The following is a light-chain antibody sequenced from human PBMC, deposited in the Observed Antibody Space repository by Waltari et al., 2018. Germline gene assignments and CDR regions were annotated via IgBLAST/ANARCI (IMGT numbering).Light chain of an antibody. CDR2: DAS. CDR3: QQYNRFSP. J-gene: IGKJ1*01. V-gene: IGKV1-5*01. Sequence: DTQLSQLPSTLAASVGDRVTITCRAREASNKWLAWYQQKPGKAPKVLIYDASTLQSGLPSRFSGSGSGTEFTLTIDSLQPDDFATYYCQQYNRFSPFGQGTNVEVK. CDR1: EASNKW.